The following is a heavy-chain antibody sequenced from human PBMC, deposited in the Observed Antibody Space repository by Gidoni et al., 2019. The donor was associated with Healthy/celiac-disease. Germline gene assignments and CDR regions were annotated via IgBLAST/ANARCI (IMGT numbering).Heavy chain of an antibody. D-gene: IGHD5-18*01. CDR1: GGPISSGGYY. V-gene: IGHV4-30-4*01. CDR2: IYYSGST. CDR3: ARGGIQLWGDDY. J-gene: IGHJ4*02. Sequence: QVQLQESGPGLVKPSQTLSLTCAVPGGPISSGGYYWSWIRQPPGKGLEWIGYIYYSGSTYYNPSLKSRVTISVDTSKNQFSLKLSSVTAADTAVYYCARGGIQLWGDDYWGQGTLVTVSS.